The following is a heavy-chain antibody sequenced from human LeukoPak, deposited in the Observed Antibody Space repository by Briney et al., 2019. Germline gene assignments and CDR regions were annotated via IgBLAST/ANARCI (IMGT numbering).Heavy chain of an antibody. CDR1: DDSIRNYY. J-gene: IGHJ4*02. CDR2: IYYSGST. D-gene: IGHD6-19*01. V-gene: IGHV4-59*01. Sequence: SETLSLTCTVSDDSIRNYYWSWVRQPPGKGLEWVGHIYYSGSTSYNPTLKSRVTMSVDSSKNQFSLTLSSVTAADTAVYFCAGTDLTAVAGRLDCWGQGTLVTVSS. CDR3: AGTDLTAVAGRLDC.